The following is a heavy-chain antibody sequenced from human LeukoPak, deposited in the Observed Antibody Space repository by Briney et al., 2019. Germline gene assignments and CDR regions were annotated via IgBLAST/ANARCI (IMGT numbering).Heavy chain of an antibody. D-gene: IGHD2-15*01. Sequence: PSETLSLTCTVSGGSISSYYWSWIRQSPGKGLEWIGFIHYTGSINYNPSLKSRVTMSVDTSKNHFSLKLTSVTAADSAVYYCARNFCTGGSCYINDDWGQGILVTVSS. CDR2: IHYTGSI. J-gene: IGHJ4*02. CDR3: ARNFCTGGSCYINDD. V-gene: IGHV4-59*01. CDR1: GGSISSYY.